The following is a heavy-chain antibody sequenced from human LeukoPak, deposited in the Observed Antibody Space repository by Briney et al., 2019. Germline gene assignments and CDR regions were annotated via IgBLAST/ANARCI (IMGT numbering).Heavy chain of an antibody. Sequence: ASVKVSCKASGYTLTSYAMNWVRQAPGQGLEWMGWINTNTGNPTYAQGFTGRFVFSLDTSVSTAYLQISSLKAEDTAVYYCARGPPRGYCSGGSCYFNWFDPWGQGTLVTVSS. CDR2: INTNTGNP. V-gene: IGHV7-4-1*02. J-gene: IGHJ5*02. CDR1: GYTLTSYA. D-gene: IGHD2-15*01. CDR3: ARGPPRGYCSGGSCYFNWFDP.